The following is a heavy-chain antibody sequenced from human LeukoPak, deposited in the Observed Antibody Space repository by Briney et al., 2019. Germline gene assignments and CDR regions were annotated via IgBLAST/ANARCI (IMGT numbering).Heavy chain of an antibody. V-gene: IGHV3-48*01. J-gene: IGHJ5*02. CDR1: GFTFSSYS. Sequence: GGSLRLSCAASGFTFSSYSMNWVRQAPGKALEWVSYISGSSSTIYYADSVKGRFTISRDNAKNSLYLQMNSLRAEDTAVYYCARDALYYYDSSGFNWFDPWGQGTLVTVSS. CDR3: ARDALYYYDSSGFNWFDP. D-gene: IGHD3-22*01. CDR2: ISGSSSTI.